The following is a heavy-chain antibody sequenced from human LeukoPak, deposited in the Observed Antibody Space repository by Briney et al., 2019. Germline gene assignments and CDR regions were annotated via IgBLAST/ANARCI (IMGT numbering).Heavy chain of an antibody. V-gene: IGHV4-34*01. CDR1: GGSFSGYY. J-gene: IGHJ4*02. CDR3: ARVGFDGNYAFDY. D-gene: IGHD4-17*01. Sequence: SETLSLTCAVYGGSFSGYYWSWIRQPPGKGLEWIWEINHSGSTNYNPSLKSRVTISVDTSKNQFSLKLSSVTAADTAVYYCARVGFDGNYAFDYWGQGTLVTVSS. CDR2: INHSGST.